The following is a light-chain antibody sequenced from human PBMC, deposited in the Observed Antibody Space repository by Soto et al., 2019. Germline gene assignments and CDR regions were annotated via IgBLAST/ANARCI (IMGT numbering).Light chain of an antibody. J-gene: IGKJ1*01. Sequence: EIVMTQSPATLSVSPGERATLSCRASQSVSSNLAWYQQKPGQAPRLLIYGASTRATGIPARFSGSGSGTEFNLTISSLQSEDFAVYYCQQYNNCPWTVGQGTKVEIK. CDR1: QSVSSN. CDR3: QQYNNCPWT. CDR2: GAS. V-gene: IGKV3-15*01.